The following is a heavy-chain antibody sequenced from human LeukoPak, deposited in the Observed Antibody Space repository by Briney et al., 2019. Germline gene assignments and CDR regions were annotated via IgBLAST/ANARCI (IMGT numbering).Heavy chain of an antibody. V-gene: IGHV3-7*01. CDR2: IKQDGSEK. CDR1: GFTFTTFE. Sequence: PGGSLRLSCAASGFTFTTFEMSWVRQAPGKGLEWVANIKQDGSEKYYVDSVKGRFTISRDNAKNSLYLQMNSLRAEDTAVYYCARVTAVADGIGFDYWGQGTLVTVSS. CDR3: ARVTAVADGIGFDY. D-gene: IGHD6-19*01. J-gene: IGHJ4*02.